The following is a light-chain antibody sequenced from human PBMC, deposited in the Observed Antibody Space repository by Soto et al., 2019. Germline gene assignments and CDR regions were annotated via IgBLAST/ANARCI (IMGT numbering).Light chain of an antibody. CDR3: QQYDTYLT. CDR1: QGIGSW. V-gene: IGKV1-5*03. Sequence: IQMTQSPSTLSASVGDRVIITCLASQGIGSWLAWYQQKPGKAPKLLIYKASTLESGVPSRISGSGSGTDFTLTISSLQPDDFATYYCQQYDTYLTFGQGTKVEIK. CDR2: KAS. J-gene: IGKJ1*01.